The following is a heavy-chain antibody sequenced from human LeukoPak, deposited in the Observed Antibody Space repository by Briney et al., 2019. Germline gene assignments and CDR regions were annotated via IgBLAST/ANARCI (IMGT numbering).Heavy chain of an antibody. CDR3: AKEQEPPLLLWFGELSFDY. CDR2: ISGSGGST. CDR1: GFTFSSYA. J-gene: IGHJ4*02. V-gene: IGHV3-23*01. Sequence: GGSLRLSCAASGFTFSSYAMSWVRQAPGKGLEWVSAISGSGGSTYYADSVKGRFTISRDNSKNTLYLQMNSLRAEDTAVYYCAKEQEPPLLLWFGELSFDYWGQGTLVTVSS. D-gene: IGHD3-10*01.